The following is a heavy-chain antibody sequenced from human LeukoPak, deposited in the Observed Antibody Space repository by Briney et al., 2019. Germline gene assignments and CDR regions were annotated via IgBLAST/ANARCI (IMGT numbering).Heavy chain of an antibody. CDR2: IRSKADIYAT. V-gene: IGHV3-73*01. Sequence: GGSLRLSCAASGFTFSGSAMRGGGQCSGKGLEWRGRIRSKADIYATAYAASVKGRFPISRDDSTNTAYLQMNSLKPADTAVYYCTSCGGDCYSGFDYWGQGTLVTVSS. CDR3: TSCGGDCYSGFDY. J-gene: IGHJ4*02. CDR1: GFTFSGSA. D-gene: IGHD2-21*02.